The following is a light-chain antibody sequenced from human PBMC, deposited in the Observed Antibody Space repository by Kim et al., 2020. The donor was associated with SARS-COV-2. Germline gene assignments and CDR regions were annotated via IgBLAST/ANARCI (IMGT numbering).Light chain of an antibody. CDR1: SGSVSTTYS. Sequence: GGTVTLPCGLSSGSVSTTYSPSWYQQTPGQAPRTLIYSTNTRSSGVPDRFSGSILGNKAALTITGAQADDESDYYCLLHMGGGISVFGGGTKVTVL. CDR2: STN. V-gene: IGLV8-61*01. J-gene: IGLJ3*02. CDR3: LLHMGGGISV.